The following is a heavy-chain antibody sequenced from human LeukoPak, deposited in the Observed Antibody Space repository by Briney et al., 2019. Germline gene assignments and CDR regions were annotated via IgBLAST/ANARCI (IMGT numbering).Heavy chain of an antibody. D-gene: IGHD1-26*01. J-gene: IGHJ4*02. CDR1: GFTFSSYG. CDR2: ISYDGSNK. V-gene: IGHV3-30*03. CDR3: ARGRYSGSYPRGNYFDY. Sequence: PGRSLRLSCAASGFTFSSYGMHWVRQAPGKGLEWVAVISYDGSNKYYADSVKGRFTISRDNSKNTLYLQMNSLRAEDTAVYYCARGRYSGSYPRGNYFDYWGQGTLVTVSS.